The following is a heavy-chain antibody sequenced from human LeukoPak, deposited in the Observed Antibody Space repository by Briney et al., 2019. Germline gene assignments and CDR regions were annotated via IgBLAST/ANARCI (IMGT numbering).Heavy chain of an antibody. V-gene: IGHV1-2*02. D-gene: IGHD6-13*01. CDR3: ARDSSSSRLLDVDY. CDR1: GYTFTGYY. J-gene: IGHJ4*02. CDR2: INPNSGDT. Sequence: ASVKVSCKASGYTFTGYYMHWVRQAPGQGLEWMGWINPNSGDTNYAQKFQGRVTMTRDTSISTAYMELSRLRSDDTAVYYCARDSSSSRLLDVDYWGQGTLVTVSS.